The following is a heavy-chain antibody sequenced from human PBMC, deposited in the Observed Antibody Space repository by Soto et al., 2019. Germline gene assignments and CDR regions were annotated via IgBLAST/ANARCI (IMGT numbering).Heavy chain of an antibody. D-gene: IGHD2-8*01. CDR1: GYTFTSYG. J-gene: IGHJ4*02. CDR3: ARIVLMVYAKGGNFDY. Sequence: QVPLVQSGAEVKKPGASVKVSCKASGYTFTSYGISWVRQAPGQGLEWMGWISAYNGNTNYAQKLQGRVTMTTDTSTSTAYMELRSLRSDDTAVYYCARIVLMVYAKGGNFDYWGQGTLVTVSS. CDR2: ISAYNGNT. V-gene: IGHV1-18*01.